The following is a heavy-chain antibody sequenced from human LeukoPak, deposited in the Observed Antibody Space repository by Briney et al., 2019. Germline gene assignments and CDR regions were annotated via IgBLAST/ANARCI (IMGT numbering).Heavy chain of an antibody. CDR1: GFTFTSYN. D-gene: IGHD6-19*01. Sequence: GGSLRLSCAASGFTFTSYNMNWVRQAPGKGLEWVSSITSSSSYIYYADSVKDRFTISRDNAKNSLYLQMDSLRVEDTAVYYCARVADQWLKRGAFDIWGQGTMVTVSS. CDR2: ITSSSSYI. CDR3: ARVADQWLKRGAFDI. V-gene: IGHV3-21*06. J-gene: IGHJ3*02.